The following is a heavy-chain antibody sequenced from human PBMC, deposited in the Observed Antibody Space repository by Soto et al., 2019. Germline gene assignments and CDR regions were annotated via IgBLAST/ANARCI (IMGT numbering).Heavy chain of an antibody. Sequence: ASVKVSCKASGGTFSSYAISWVRQAPGQGLEWMGWISAYNGNTNYAQNFQGRVTMTTDTSTSTAYMELRSLRSDDTAVYYCARDRGYSGYGDYWGQGTLVTVSS. CDR1: GGTFSSYA. J-gene: IGHJ4*02. V-gene: IGHV1-18*01. D-gene: IGHD5-12*01. CDR2: ISAYNGNT. CDR3: ARDRGYSGYGDY.